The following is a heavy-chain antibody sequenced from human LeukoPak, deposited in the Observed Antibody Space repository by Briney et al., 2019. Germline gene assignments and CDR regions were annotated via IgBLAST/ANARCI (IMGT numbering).Heavy chain of an antibody. V-gene: IGHV4-39*07. CDR2: ISYSGGT. Sequence: SETLSLTCTVSDGSIINNNHYWGWTRQPPGQGLEWIGSISYSGGTAYNPSLKSRVTISVDTSKNQFSLKLSSVTAADTAVYYCARVSEGYSGYDLPFDYWGQGTLVTVSS. J-gene: IGHJ4*02. CDR3: ARVSEGYSGYDLPFDY. CDR1: DGSIINNNHY. D-gene: IGHD5-12*01.